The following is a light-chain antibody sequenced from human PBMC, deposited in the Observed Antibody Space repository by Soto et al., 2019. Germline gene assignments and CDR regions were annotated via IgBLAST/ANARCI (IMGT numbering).Light chain of an antibody. CDR2: DAS. Sequence: DIQMTQSPSSLSASVGDRVTITCQASQDISNYLNWYQQKPGKAPKLLIYDASNLETGVPSRFSGSGSGTDFTFTISSLQPEDIATYYCHQYDNLPFFGQGTKLEIK. CDR1: QDISNY. J-gene: IGKJ2*01. V-gene: IGKV1-33*01. CDR3: HQYDNLPF.